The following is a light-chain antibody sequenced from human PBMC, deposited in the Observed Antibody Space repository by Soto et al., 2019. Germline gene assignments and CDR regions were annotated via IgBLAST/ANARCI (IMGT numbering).Light chain of an antibody. CDR3: GTWDSSLSAGV. V-gene: IGLV1-51*01. CDR2: DNN. Sequence: QSVLTQPPSVSAAPGQKVTISCSGSSSNIGNNYVSWYQQLPGTAPKLLIYDNNKRPSGIPDRFSGSKSGTSATLGITGLQTGDEADYYCGTWDSSLSAGVFGVGTKLIVL. CDR1: SSNIGNNY. J-gene: IGLJ2*01.